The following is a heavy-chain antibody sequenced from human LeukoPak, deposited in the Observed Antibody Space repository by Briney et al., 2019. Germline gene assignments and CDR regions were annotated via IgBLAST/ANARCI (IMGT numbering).Heavy chain of an antibody. J-gene: IGHJ4*02. CDR2: IYTSGST. CDR1: VGSISSGSYY. Sequence: SETLSLTCTVSVGSISSGSYYWSWIRQPAGKGLEWIGRIYTSGSTNYNPSLKSRVTISVDTSKNQFSLKLSSVTAADTAVYYCARQASHLDYWGQGTLVTVSS. V-gene: IGHV4-61*02. D-gene: IGHD2-2*01. CDR3: ARQASHLDY.